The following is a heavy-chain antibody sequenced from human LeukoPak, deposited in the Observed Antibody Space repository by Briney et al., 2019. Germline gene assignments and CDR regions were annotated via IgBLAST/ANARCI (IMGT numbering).Heavy chain of an antibody. D-gene: IGHD3-9*01. V-gene: IGHV3-9*01. J-gene: IGHJ4*02. CDR3: AKGHVLRYFDWLSSPDY. CDR2: ISWNSGSI. CDR1: GFTFDDYA. Sequence: GGSLRLSCAASGFTFDDYAMHWVRQAPGKGLEWVSGISWNSGSIIYADSVKGRFTISRDNAKNSLYLQMNSLRAEDTALYYCAKGHVLRYFDWLSSPDYWGQGTLVTVSS.